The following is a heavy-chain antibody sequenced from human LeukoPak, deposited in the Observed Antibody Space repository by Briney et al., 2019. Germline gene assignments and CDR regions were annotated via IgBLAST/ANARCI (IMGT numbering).Heavy chain of an antibody. V-gene: IGHV3-30*02. Sequence: PGGSLRLSCAASGFTFSSYWMSWVRQAPGKGLEWVAFIRYDGSNKYYADSVKGRFTISRDNSKNTLYLQMNSLRAEDTAVYYCANLYPTPRMVRGDWGQGTLVTVSS. CDR1: GFTFSSYW. J-gene: IGHJ4*02. CDR3: ANLYPTPRMVRGD. CDR2: IRYDGSNK. D-gene: IGHD3-10*01.